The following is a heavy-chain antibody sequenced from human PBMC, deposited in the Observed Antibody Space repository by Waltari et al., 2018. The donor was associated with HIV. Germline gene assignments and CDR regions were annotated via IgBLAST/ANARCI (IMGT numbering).Heavy chain of an antibody. CDR2: MNPSSGNT. D-gene: IGHD1-20*01. J-gene: IGHJ6*02. CDR3: ARVASITGTDYYYYGMDV. Sequence: QVQLVQSGAEVKKPGASVKVSCKASGYTFTSYDINWVRQATGQGLEWMGWMNPSSGNTGYAQKCQGRVTMTRNTSISTAYMELSSLRSEDTAVYYCARVASITGTDYYYYGMDVWGQGTTVTVSS. V-gene: IGHV1-8*01. CDR1: GYTFTSYD.